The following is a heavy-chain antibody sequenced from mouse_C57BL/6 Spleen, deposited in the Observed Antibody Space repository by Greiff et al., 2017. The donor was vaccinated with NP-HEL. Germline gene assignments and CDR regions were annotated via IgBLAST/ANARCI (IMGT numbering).Heavy chain of an antibody. V-gene: IGHV1-72*01. CDR2: IDPNSGGP. D-gene: IGHD6-1*01. CDR3: ARSPLDAMDY. Sequence: QVQLKQPGAELVKPGASVKLSCKASGYTFTSYWMHWVKQRPGRGLGWIGRIDPNSGGPTYNEKFKSKATLTVDKPSSTAYMQLSSLTSEDSAVYYCARSPLDAMDYWGQGTSVTVSS. CDR1: GYTFTSYW. J-gene: IGHJ4*01.